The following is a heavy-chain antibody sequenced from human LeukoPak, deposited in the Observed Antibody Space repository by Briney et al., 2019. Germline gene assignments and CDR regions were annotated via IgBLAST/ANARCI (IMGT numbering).Heavy chain of an antibody. V-gene: IGHV1-2*02. J-gene: IGHJ4*02. Sequence: GASVKVSCKASGYTFTSYAMHWVRQAPGQGLEWMGWINPNSGGTNYAQKFQGRVTMTRDTSISTAYMELSRLRSDDTAVYYCARDSTPGMPFYWGQGTLVTVSS. CDR3: ARDSTPGMPFY. CDR2: INPNSGGT. D-gene: IGHD2-2*01. CDR1: GYTFTSYA.